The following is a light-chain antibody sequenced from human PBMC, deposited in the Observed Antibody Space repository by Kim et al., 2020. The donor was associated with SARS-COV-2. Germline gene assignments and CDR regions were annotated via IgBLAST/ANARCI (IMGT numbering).Light chain of an antibody. J-gene: IGLJ3*02. CDR1: SSDVGGYDS. V-gene: IGLV2-14*03. CDR2: DVS. Sequence: QSALTQPASVSGSPGQSITISCTGTSSDVGGYDSVSWYQQHPGKAPKLLIYDVSNRPSGVSNRFSGSKSVNTASLTISGLQAEDEADYYCSSYTSANTWVFGGGTKLTVL. CDR3: SSYTSANTWV.